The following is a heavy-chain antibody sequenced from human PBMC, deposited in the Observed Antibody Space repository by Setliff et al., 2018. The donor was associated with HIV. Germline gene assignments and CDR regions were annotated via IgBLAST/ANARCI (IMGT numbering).Heavy chain of an antibody. Sequence: VKVSCTASGYTFTDYAIYWMRQAPGQRLEWLGWINAGNGNTEYSQNFQGRVTISRDTSASTAYMELSSLRSEDTAVYYCARDSAIVTTIIDHYYGMDVWGQGTTVTVSS. CDR3: ARDSAIVTTIIDHYYGMDV. CDR1: GYTFTDYA. V-gene: IGHV1-3*01. J-gene: IGHJ6*02. CDR2: INAGNGNT. D-gene: IGHD5-12*01.